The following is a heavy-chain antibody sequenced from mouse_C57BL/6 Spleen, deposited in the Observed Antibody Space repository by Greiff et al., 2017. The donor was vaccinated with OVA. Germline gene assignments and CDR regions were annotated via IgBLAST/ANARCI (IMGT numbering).Heavy chain of an antibody. Sequence: VQLQQPGAELVRPGSSVKLSCKASGYTFTRYWMDWVKQRPGQGLEWIGNIYPSDSETHYNQKFKDKATLTVDKSSSTAYMQLSSLTSEDSAVYYCARGNGNYFFDYWGQGTTLTVSS. CDR2: IYPSDSET. J-gene: IGHJ2*01. CDR1: GYTFTRYW. V-gene: IGHV1-61*01. D-gene: IGHD2-1*01. CDR3: ARGNGNYFFDY.